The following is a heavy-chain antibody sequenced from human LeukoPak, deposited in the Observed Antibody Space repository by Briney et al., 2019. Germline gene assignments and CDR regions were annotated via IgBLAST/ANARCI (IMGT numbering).Heavy chain of an antibody. J-gene: IGHJ4*02. Sequence: SETLSLTRAVYGGSFSAYYWCWIRQPPGKGLEWIGEINHSGSTNYNPSLKSRVTISVDTSKHQFYLKLSSVTAADTAVYYCARGYGYSSSSGPHDYWGQGTLVTVSS. CDR3: ARGYGYSSSSGPHDY. D-gene: IGHD6-6*01. V-gene: IGHV4-34*01. CDR1: GGSFSAYY. CDR2: INHSGST.